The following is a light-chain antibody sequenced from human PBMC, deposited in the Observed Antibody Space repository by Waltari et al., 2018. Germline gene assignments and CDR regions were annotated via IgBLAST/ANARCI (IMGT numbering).Light chain of an antibody. CDR2: DVS. CDR3: CSYAASYVV. V-gene: IGLV2-11*01. CDR1: TSDVGGFPY. Sequence: QSALTQPRSVSGSPGQSVTISCPGATSDVGGFPYSSWYQQHPGKAPKLIIYDVSKRPSGVPDRFSGSKSGYTASLTISGLQAEDEADYYCCSYAASYVVFGGGTKLTVL. J-gene: IGLJ2*01.